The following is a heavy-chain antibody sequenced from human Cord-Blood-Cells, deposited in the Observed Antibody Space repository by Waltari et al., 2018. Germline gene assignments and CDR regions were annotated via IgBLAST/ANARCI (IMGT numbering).Heavy chain of an antibody. V-gene: IGHV4-34*01. Sequence: QVQLQQWGAGLLKPSETLSLTCAVYGGSFSGYYWSWIRQAPGKGLEWIGEIHHSGSTNYNPSLKSRVTISVDTSKNQFSLKLSSVTAADTAVYYCARHRGCSGGSCYDAFDIWGQGIMVTVSS. CDR3: ARHRGCSGGSCYDAFDI. D-gene: IGHD2-15*01. J-gene: IGHJ3*02. CDR2: IHHSGST. CDR1: GGSFSGYY.